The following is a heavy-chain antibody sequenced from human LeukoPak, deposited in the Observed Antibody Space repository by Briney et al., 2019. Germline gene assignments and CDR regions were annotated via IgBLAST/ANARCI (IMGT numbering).Heavy chain of an antibody. V-gene: IGHV4-59*01. J-gene: IGHJ4*02. D-gene: IGHD2-15*01. CDR3: AREPRSPGGRGRPFDF. CDR2: IYYSGST. CDR1: GGSISSYY. Sequence: SETLSLTCTVSGGSISSYYWSWIRQPPGKGLEWIGYIYYSGSTNYNPSLKSRVTISVDTSKNQFSLKLSSVTAADTAVYYCAREPRSPGGRGRPFDFWGQGTLVTVSS.